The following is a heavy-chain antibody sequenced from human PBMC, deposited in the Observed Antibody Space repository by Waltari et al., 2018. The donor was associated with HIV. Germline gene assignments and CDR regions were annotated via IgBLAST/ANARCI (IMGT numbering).Heavy chain of an antibody. CDR1: GFSVRNNY. V-gene: IGHV3-53*01. J-gene: IGHJ1*01. CDR3: AMTPPAGTGGYPGYFQH. D-gene: IGHD2-8*02. Sequence: EVRLVESGGGSIQPGGSLRLSCAASGFSVRNNYLSWVRQTPGRGVEWCAVVYGGGGTENADSVRGRFTISRDTSGNTLYLQMHSLRAEDTAVYYCAMTPPAGTGGYPGYFQHWGQGTLVTVSS. CDR2: VYGGGGT.